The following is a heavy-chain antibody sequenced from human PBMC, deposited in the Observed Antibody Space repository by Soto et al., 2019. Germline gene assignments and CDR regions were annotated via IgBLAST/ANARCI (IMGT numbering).Heavy chain of an antibody. D-gene: IGHD3-10*01. CDR1: GGTFSSYA. Sequence: SVKVSCKASGGTFSSYAISWVRQAPGQGLGWMGGIIPIFGTANYAQKFQGRVTITADESTSTVYMELSSLRSEDTAVYYCARDMVTGSRFSPNVWGQGTTVTVSS. V-gene: IGHV1-69*13. CDR3: ARDMVTGSRFSPNV. CDR2: IIPIFGTA. J-gene: IGHJ6*02.